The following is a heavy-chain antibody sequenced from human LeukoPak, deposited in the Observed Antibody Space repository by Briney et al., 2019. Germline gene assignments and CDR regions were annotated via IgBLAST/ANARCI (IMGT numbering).Heavy chain of an antibody. D-gene: IGHD4-23*01. V-gene: IGHV4-61*05. Sequence: SETLSLTCTVSGGSISSNSYSWGWIRQPPGKGLEWIGYIYYSGSTNYNPSLKSRVTISVDTFKNQFSLKLSSVTAADTAVYYCAGSVVTGNGNLFGYWGQGTLVTVSS. CDR2: IYYSGST. CDR3: AGSVVTGNGNLFGY. J-gene: IGHJ4*02. CDR1: GGSISSNSYS.